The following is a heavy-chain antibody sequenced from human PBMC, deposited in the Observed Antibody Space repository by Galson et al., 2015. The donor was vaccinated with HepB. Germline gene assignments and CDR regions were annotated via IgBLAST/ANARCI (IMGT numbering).Heavy chain of an antibody. J-gene: IGHJ5*02. CDR1: GITFSNAW. CDR2: VKSKTNGGTT. CDR3: TTDLGGGDPSSSWYKDWFDP. D-gene: IGHD6-13*01. Sequence: SLRLSCAASGITFSNAWMHWVRQAPGKGLEWVGRVKSKTNGGTTDYAAPVQGRFTISRDDSKNTLYLQMNSLKTEDTAVYYCTTDLGGGDPSSSWYKDWFDPWGQGTLVTVSS. V-gene: IGHV3-15*07.